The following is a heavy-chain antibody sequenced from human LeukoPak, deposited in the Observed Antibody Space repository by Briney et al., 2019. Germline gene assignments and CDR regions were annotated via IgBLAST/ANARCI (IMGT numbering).Heavy chain of an antibody. CDR2: ISNDGSNK. D-gene: IGHD6-13*01. V-gene: IGHV3-30*18. CDR1: GFTFSSYG. CDR3: AKDYYSSTWYCLGCFDS. Sequence: PGGSLRLSCAASGFTFSSYGMHWVRQAPGKGLEWVAVISNDGSNKYYADSVKGRFTISRDNSKNTLYLQMNSLRAEDTAVYYCAKDYYSSTWYCLGCFDSWGQGTLVTVSS. J-gene: IGHJ4*02.